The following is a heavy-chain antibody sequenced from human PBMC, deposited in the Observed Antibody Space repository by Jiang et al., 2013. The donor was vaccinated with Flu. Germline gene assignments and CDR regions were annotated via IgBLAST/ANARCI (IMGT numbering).Heavy chain of an antibody. CDR2: IYYSGST. D-gene: IGHD3-3*01. V-gene: IGHV4-59*01. CDR3: ARLKTIFGAPFDP. J-gene: IGHJ5*02. CDR1: GGSISSYY. Sequence: GPGLVKPSETLSLTCTVSGGSISSYYWSWIRQPPGKGLEWIGYIYYSGSTNYNPSLKSRVTISVDTSKNQFSLKLSSVTAADTAVYYCARLKTIFGAPFDPWGQGTLVTVSS.